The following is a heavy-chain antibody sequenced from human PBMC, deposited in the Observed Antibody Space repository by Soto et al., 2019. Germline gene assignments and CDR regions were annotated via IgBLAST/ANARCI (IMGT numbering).Heavy chain of an antibody. CDR1: GGTFSSYT. CDR3: ARGGEVGDS. J-gene: IGHJ4*02. D-gene: IGHD3-16*01. V-gene: IGHV1-69*02. CDR2: IIPILGIA. Sequence: QVQLVQSGAEVKKPGSSVKVSCKASGGTFSSYTISWVRQAPGQGLEWMGRIIPILGIANYAQKFQGRVTITADKSTSPAYMELSRLGSEDTAVYYWARGGEVGDSWGQGTLVTVSS.